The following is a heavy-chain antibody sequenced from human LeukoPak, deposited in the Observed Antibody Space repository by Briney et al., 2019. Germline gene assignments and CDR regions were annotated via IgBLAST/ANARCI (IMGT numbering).Heavy chain of an antibody. V-gene: IGHV3-21*01. Sequence: GGSLRLSCAASGFTSSSFTMNWVRQAPGKGLEWVSSITTSTSYIYYADSVKGRFTISRDNAKNSLYLQMNSLRAEDTAVYYCARDYSYGSGYLYWGQGTLVTVSS. CDR1: GFTSSSFT. CDR2: ITTSTSYI. J-gene: IGHJ4*02. CDR3: ARDYSYGSGYLY. D-gene: IGHD3-3*01.